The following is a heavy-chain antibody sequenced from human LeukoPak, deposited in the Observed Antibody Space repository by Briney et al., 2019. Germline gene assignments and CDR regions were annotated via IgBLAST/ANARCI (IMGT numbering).Heavy chain of an antibody. D-gene: IGHD3-10*01. J-gene: IGHJ4*02. CDR1: GFTFDDYA. CDR2: ISWDGGST. CDR3: AKDSDTMVRGSMIDY. Sequence: PGGSLRLSCAASGFTFDDYAMHWVRQAPGKGLEWVSLISWDGGSTYYADSVKGRFTTSRDNSKNSLYLQMNSLRAEDTALYYCAKDSDTMVRGSMIDYWGQGTLVTVSS. V-gene: IGHV3-43D*03.